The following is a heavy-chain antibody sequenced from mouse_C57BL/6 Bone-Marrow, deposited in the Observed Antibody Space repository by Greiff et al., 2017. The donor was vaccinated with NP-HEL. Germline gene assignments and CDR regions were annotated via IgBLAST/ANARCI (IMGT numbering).Heavy chain of an antibody. V-gene: IGHV1-82*01. CDR2: IYPGDGDT. J-gene: IGHJ2*01. CDR1: GYAFSSSW. CDR3: AREGGTTDDY. Sequence: QVQLQQSGPELVKPGASVKISCKASGYAFSSSWMNWVKQRPGKGLEWIGRIYPGDGDTNYNGKFKGKATLTADKSSSTAYMQLSSLTSEDSAVYFCAREGGTTDDYWGQGTTLTVSS. D-gene: IGHD1-1*01.